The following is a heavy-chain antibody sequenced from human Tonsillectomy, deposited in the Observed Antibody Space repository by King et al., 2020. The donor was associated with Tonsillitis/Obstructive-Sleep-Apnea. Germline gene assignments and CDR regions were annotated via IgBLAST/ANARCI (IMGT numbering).Heavy chain of an antibody. CDR3: AKSRGSSSGFDFFFDY. CDR1: GFTLSTYA. V-gene: IGHV3-30*04. CDR2: MSYDGSTK. Sequence: VQLVESGGGVVQPGRSLRLSCAASGFTLSTYAIHWVRQAPGKGPEWVAVMSYDGSTKHYADSVKGRFTIASDKSKNTLDLQMNSLRPEDTAVYYCAKSRGSSSGFDFFFDYWGQGTLVTVSS. D-gene: IGHD6-6*01. J-gene: IGHJ4*02.